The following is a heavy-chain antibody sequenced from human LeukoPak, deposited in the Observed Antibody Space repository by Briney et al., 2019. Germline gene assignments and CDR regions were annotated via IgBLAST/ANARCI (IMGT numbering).Heavy chain of an antibody. Sequence: PSETLSLTCTVSGGSLSSSSYYWGWIRHPPGKGLEWIGSIYNSRSTYYNPSLKSRVTISVDTSKNQFSLKLSSVTAADTAVYFCARREYYDSSGYRWGQGTLVTVSS. V-gene: IGHV4-39*01. CDR1: GGSLSSSSYY. CDR3: ARREYYDSSGYR. CDR2: IYNSRST. J-gene: IGHJ4*02. D-gene: IGHD3-22*01.